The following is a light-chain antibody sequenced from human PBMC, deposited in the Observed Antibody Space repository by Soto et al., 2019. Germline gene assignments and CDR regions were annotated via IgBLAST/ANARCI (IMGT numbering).Light chain of an antibody. CDR1: SSDVGGYNY. CDR2: EVS. J-gene: IGLJ1*01. V-gene: IGLV2-14*01. Sequence: QSALTQPASVSGSPGQSITISCTGPSSDVGGYNYVSWYQQHPGKAPKLMIYEVSNRPSGVSNRFSGSKSGNTACLTISGLQAEDEADYYCSSYTSSSIDYVFGTGTKVTVL. CDR3: SSYTSSSIDYV.